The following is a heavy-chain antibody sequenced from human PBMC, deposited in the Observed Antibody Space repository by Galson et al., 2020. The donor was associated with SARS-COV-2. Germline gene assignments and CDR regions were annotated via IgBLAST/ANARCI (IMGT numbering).Heavy chain of an antibody. CDR1: GGTFSSYA. J-gene: IGHJ6*02. V-gene: IGHV1-69*04. D-gene: IGHD5-18*01. CDR3: ARWIQAMGNRYYYGMDV. CDR2: IIPILGIA. Sequence: SVKVSCKASGGTFSSYAISWVRQAPGQGLEWMGRIIPILGIANYAQKFQGRVTITADKSTSTAYMELSSLRSEDTAVYYCARWIQAMGNRYYYGMDVWGQGTTVTVSS.